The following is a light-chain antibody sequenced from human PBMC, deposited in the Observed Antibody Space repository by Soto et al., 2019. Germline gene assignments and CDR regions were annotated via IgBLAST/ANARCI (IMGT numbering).Light chain of an antibody. J-gene: IGKJ1*01. CDR3: QQSYTTPWT. CDR2: GAS. CDR1: PAIASF. V-gene: IGKV1-39*01. Sequence: DIQMTQSPSSLSASVGARVTITCRASPAIASFLAWYQQKPGTAPKLLIYGASTLQSGVPSKFSGSASGTDITLTISSLQPEDFATYYCQQSYTTPWTFGQGTKVDIK.